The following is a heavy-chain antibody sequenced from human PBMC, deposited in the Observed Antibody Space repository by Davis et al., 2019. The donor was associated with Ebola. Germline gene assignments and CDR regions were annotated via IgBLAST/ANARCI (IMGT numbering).Heavy chain of an antibody. J-gene: IGHJ6*04. CDR1: GGSISSSNW. CDR2: IYHSGST. Sequence: SETLSLTCAVSGGSISSSNWWSWVRPPPGKGLEWIGEIYHSGSTNYNPSLKSRVTISVDTARNQFSLKLTSVTTPDTAVYYCARDIGLELRRPYHYGLDVWGKGTTVTVSS. D-gene: IGHD1-26*01. CDR3: ARDIGLELRRPYHYGLDV. V-gene: IGHV4-4*02.